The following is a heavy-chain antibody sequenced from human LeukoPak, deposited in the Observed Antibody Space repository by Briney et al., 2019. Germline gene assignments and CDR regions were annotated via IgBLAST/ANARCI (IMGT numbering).Heavy chain of an antibody. Sequence: SETLSLTCAVYGGSFSGYYWSWIRQPPGEGLEWIGEINHSGSTNYNPSLKSRVTISVDTSKNQFSLKLSSVTAADTAVYYCAREVGYSYGHYYYYMDVWGKGTTVTVSS. CDR3: AREVGYSYGHYYYYMDV. CDR2: INHSGST. V-gene: IGHV4-34*01. D-gene: IGHD5-18*01. CDR1: GGSFSGYY. J-gene: IGHJ6*03.